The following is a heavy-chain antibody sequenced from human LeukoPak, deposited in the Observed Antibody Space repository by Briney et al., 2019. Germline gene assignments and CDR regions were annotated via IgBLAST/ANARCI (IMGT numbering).Heavy chain of an antibody. J-gene: IGHJ4*03. CDR3: AREASAGFFDY. CDR1: GGSISSGSYY. Sequence: SQTLSLTCTVSGGSISSGSYYWSWIRQPAGKGLEWIGRIYTSGSTNYNPSLKSRVTISVDTSKNQFSLKLSSVTAADKAVYYCAREASAGFFDYWGQGTLVTVSS. D-gene: IGHD6-19*01. V-gene: IGHV4-61*02. CDR2: IYTSGST.